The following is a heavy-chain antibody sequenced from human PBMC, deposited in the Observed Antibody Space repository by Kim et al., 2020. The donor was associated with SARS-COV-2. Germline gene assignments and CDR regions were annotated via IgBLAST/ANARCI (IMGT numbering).Heavy chain of an antibody. V-gene: IGHV3-15*01. D-gene: IGHD5-12*01. J-gene: IGHJ6*03. CDR3: TTDLRRPLALYSYYQYYMDV. Sequence: GRFTISRDDSKNTLFLQMNSLKTEDTAVYYCTTDLRRPLALYSYYQYYMDVWGKGTTVTVSS.